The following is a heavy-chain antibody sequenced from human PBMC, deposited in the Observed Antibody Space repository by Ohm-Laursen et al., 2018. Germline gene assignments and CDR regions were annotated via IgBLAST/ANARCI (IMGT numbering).Heavy chain of an antibody. Sequence: ASVKVSCKASGYTFTGYYMHWVRQAPGQGLEWMGIINPSGGSTSYAQKFQGRVTITADESTSTAYMELSSLRSEDTAVYYCARSPPRSSPLGYWGQGTLVTVSS. CDR1: GYTFTGYY. V-gene: IGHV1-46*01. D-gene: IGHD6-13*01. CDR2: INPSGGST. J-gene: IGHJ4*02. CDR3: ARSPPRSSPLGY.